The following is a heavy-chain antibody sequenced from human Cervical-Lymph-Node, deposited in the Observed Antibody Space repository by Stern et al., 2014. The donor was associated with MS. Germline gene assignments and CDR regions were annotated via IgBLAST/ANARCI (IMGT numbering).Heavy chain of an antibody. Sequence: QVQLGQSGAEVKQPGASVKVSCKLSGYTLTGVSMHWVRLVPGKGLAWVGGSDPEDGEAINTHKSQVRFTMTENTATAAASMQLSSLKSADTAVYYCATSWHRLGLDVWGQGTTVIVSS. CDR1: GYTLTGVS. CDR3: ATSWHRLGLDV. V-gene: IGHV1-24*01. J-gene: IGHJ6*02. CDR2: SDPEDGEA. D-gene: IGHD6-25*01.